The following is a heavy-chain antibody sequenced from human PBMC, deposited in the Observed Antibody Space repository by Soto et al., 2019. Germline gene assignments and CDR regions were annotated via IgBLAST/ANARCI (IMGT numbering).Heavy chain of an antibody. Sequence: QIPLLQSGAEVKKPGASVKVTCKASGYTFRNFGISWVRQAPGQGLEWMGWISAYNANANYAQKFQGRLTMTADTSTSTAYMELRSLRSDDTAVYYCVRENSYFDYWGQGTLVTVSS. CDR3: VRENSYFDY. CDR2: ISAYNANA. V-gene: IGHV1-18*01. J-gene: IGHJ4*02. CDR1: GYTFRNFG.